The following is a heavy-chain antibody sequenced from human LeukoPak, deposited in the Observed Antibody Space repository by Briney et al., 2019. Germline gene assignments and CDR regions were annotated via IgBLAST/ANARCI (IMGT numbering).Heavy chain of an antibody. D-gene: IGHD3-22*01. Sequence: GGSLRLSCAASGFTFSRFWMNWVRQAPGKGLEWVANINQDGSEKYYVDSVKGRFTISRDNAKNSLYLQMNSLRAEDTAVYYCARGLQIVVVITTDEQDAFDIWGQGTMVTVSS. CDR1: GFTFSRFW. J-gene: IGHJ3*02. CDR2: INQDGSEK. V-gene: IGHV3-7*01. CDR3: ARGLQIVVVITTDEQDAFDI.